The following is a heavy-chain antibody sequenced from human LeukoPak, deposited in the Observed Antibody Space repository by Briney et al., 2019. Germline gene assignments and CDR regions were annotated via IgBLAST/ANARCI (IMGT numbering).Heavy chain of an antibody. CDR2: ISYGGRNK. V-gene: IGHV3-30*04. J-gene: IGHJ4*02. CDR3: AADPDHGGNSRGGTYY. D-gene: IGHD4-23*01. CDR1: GLTFSTHA. Sequence: GRSLRLSCITSGLTFSTHAIHWVRQAPGKGLEWVALISYGGRNKYYADAVKGRFTVSGDNSRNTVYLQMDNLRTEDTAVYHCAADPDHGGNSRGGTYYWGPGTLVTVSS.